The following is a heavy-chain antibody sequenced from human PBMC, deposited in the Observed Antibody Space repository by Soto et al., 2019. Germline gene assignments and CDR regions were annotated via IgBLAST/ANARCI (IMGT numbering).Heavy chain of an antibody. CDR2: ITGRGDST. Sequence: GGSLRLSCAASGFPFSDHAMHWVRQTPGKGLEWVSAITGRGDSTYYADSVKGRFTISRDKSKSTLYLQMMSLRAEDTGLYYCTRGPRPISTGTGAYWGQGTQVTVSS. D-gene: IGHD3-10*01. V-gene: IGHV3-23*01. CDR1: GFPFSDHA. J-gene: IGHJ4*02. CDR3: TRGPRPISTGTGAY.